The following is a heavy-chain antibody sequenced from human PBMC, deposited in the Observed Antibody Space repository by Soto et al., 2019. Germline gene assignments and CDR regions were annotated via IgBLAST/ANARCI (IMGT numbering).Heavy chain of an antibody. CDR3: ARGLSSSWYYYYYGMDV. V-gene: IGHV1-8*01. CDR2: MNPNSGNT. D-gene: IGHD6-13*01. Sequence: QVQLVQSGAEVKKPGASVKVSCKASGYTFTSYDINWVRQATGQGLEWMGWMNPNSGNTGYAQKFQGRVTMTRNNSISTAYMELSSLRAEDTAVYYCARGLSSSWYYYYYGMDVWGQGTTVTVSS. CDR1: GYTFTSYD. J-gene: IGHJ6*02.